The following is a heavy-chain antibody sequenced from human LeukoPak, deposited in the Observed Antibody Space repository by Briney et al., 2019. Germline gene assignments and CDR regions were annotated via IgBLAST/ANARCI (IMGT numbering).Heavy chain of an antibody. Sequence: PSETLSLTCTVSGGSVTSYYWSWIRQPPGKGLEWIGYIYYSGGTNYNPSLKSRVTMSVDASKNQFSLKLSSVTAADTAVYYCASNYYGSGSLDYWGQGNLVTVSS. CDR3: ASNYYGSGSLDY. V-gene: IGHV4-59*08. D-gene: IGHD3-10*01. CDR1: GGSVTSYY. CDR2: IYYSGGT. J-gene: IGHJ4*02.